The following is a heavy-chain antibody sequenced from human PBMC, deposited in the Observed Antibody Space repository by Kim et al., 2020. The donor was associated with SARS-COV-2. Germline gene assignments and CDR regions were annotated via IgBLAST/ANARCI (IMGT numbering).Heavy chain of an antibody. V-gene: IGHV1-18*01. CDR2: ISAHNGNT. Sequence: ASVKVSCKASGYTFNSYGFGWVRQAPGQGLEWMGWISAHNGNTNYAPKFQGRVTMTTDTSTSTAHMELWNLRPDDTAVYYCARDFSSSSWDYPPDYWGQGTLVTVSS. J-gene: IGHJ4*02. CDR1: GYTFNSYG. CDR3: ARDFSSSSWDYPPDY. D-gene: IGHD6-6*01.